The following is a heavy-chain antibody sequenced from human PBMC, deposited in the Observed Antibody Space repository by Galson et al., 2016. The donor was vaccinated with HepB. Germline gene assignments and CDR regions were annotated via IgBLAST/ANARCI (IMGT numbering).Heavy chain of an antibody. CDR2: VHPSGIGT. CDR1: GYTFSTYY. V-gene: IGHV1-46*01. Sequence: SVKVSCKASGYTFSTYYMHWVRQAPGQGLEWMGIVHPSGIGTTYAQNFQGRVTMTSDTSTSTFYMELSSLRSEDTAVYYCARVKVAGPTKWFDPWGREPWSPSPQ. J-gene: IGHJ5*02. CDR3: ARVKVAGPTKWFDP. D-gene: IGHD5-12*01.